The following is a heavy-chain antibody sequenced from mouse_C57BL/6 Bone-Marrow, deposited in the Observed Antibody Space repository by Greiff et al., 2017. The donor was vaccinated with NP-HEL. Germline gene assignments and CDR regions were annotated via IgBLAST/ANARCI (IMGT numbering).Heavy chain of an antibody. J-gene: IGHJ2*01. D-gene: IGHD1-1*01. Sequence: VQLQQSGPELVKPGASVKISCKASGYSFTGYYMNWVKQSPEKSLEWIGEINPSTGGTTYNQKFKAKATLTVDKSSSTAYMQLKSLTSEDSAVYYCASPAGSSHYFDDWGQGTTLTVSS. V-gene: IGHV1-42*01. CDR3: ASPAGSSHYFDD. CDR1: GYSFTGYY. CDR2: INPSTGGT.